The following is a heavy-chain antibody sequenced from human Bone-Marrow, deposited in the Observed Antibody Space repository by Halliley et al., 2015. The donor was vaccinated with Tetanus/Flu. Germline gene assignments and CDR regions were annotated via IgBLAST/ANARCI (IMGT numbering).Heavy chain of an antibody. V-gene: IGHV1-46*01. CDR1: GYNFINYY. Sequence: QMQLVQSGAEVKKPGASVKISCKASGYNFINYYMRWVRQAPGQGLEWMGIINPSGGTTSYAQKFQGRVTMTWDTSTSTVYMELSSLTSEDTAVYYCARAKWDQQLVLFDHWGQGTLVTVSS. D-gene: IGHD6-13*01. J-gene: IGHJ4*02. CDR3: ARAKWDQQLVLFDH. CDR2: INPSGGTT.